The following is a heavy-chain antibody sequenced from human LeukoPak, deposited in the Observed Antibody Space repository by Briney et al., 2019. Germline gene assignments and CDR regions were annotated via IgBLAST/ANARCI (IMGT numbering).Heavy chain of an antibody. CDR3: ARSIVGATPIDY. CDR2: MNPNNGNT. D-gene: IGHD1-26*01. J-gene: IGHJ4*02. CDR1: GYTFTSYD. V-gene: IGHV1-18*01. Sequence: ASVKVSCKASGYTFTSYDINWVRQATGQGLEWMGWMNPNNGNTNYAQKLQGRVTMTTDTSTSTAYMELSSLRSDDTAVYYCARSIVGATPIDYWGQGTLVTVSS.